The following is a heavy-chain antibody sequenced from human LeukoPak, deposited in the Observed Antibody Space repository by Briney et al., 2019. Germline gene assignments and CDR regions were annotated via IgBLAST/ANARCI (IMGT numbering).Heavy chain of an antibody. V-gene: IGHV4-59*01. Sequence: SETLPLTCTVSGGSISSYYWSWIRQPPGKGLEWIGYIYYSGSTNYNPSLKSRVTISVDTSKNQFSLKLSSVTAADTAVYYCAKTTPSSSWKVYYYGMDVWGQGTTVTVSS. J-gene: IGHJ6*02. CDR3: AKTTPSSSWKVYYYGMDV. D-gene: IGHD6-13*01. CDR2: IYYSGST. CDR1: GGSISSYY.